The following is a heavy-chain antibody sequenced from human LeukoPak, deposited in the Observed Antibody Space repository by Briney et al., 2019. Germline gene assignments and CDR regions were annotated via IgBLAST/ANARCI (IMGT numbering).Heavy chain of an antibody. Sequence: GGSLRLACAASGFTFSGYAMSWIRQAPGKGLEWLASISPTTGTTFYADSVKGRFTLSRDHSKNTMYLQMNSLRAEDTAIYYCATKTSYGDRYFDYWGQGTLVSVSS. V-gene: IGHV3-23*01. J-gene: IGHJ4*02. D-gene: IGHD4-17*01. CDR3: ATKTSYGDRYFDY. CDR1: GFTFSGYA. CDR2: ISPTTGTT.